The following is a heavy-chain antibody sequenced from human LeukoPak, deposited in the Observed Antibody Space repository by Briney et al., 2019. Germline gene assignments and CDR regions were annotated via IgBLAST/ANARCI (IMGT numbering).Heavy chain of an antibody. J-gene: IGHJ6*02. Sequence: VASVKVSCKASGYTFTGYYMHWVRQAPGQGLEWMGWINPNSGGTNYAQKFQGRVTMTRDTSTSTAYMELSRLRSDDTAVYYCASRIVVVPGYYYYYYGMDVWGQGTTVTVSS. CDR3: ASRIVVVPGYYYYYYGMDV. CDR1: GYTFTGYY. D-gene: IGHD2-2*01. CDR2: INPNSGGT. V-gene: IGHV1-2*02.